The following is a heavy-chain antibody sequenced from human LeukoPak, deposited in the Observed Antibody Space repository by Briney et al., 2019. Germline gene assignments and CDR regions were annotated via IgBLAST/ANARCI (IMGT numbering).Heavy chain of an antibody. J-gene: IGHJ5*02. V-gene: IGHV4-34*01. D-gene: IGHD5-18*01. CDR2: INHSGRT. CDR1: GGSISSYY. CDR3: ARVSSAMFLLKWFDP. Sequence: SETLSLTCTVSGGSISSYYWSWIRQPPGKGLEWIGEINHSGRTNYNPSLSSRVPMSGDTSKNQFTLKLSSVTAADTAVYYCARVSSAMFLLKWFDPWGQGALVTVSS.